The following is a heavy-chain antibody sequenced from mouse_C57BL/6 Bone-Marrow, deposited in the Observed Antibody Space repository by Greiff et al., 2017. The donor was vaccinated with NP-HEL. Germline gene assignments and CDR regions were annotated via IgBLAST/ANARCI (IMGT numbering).Heavy chain of an antibody. J-gene: IGHJ3*01. D-gene: IGHD2-4*01. CDR3: ARYDYDGGGFAY. V-gene: IGHV1-55*01. CDR2: IYPGSGST. CDR1: GYTFTSYW. Sequence: QVHVKQPGAELVKPGASVKMSCKASGYTFTSYWITWVKQRPGQGLEWIGDIYPGSGSTNYNEKFKSKATLTVDTSSSTAYMQLSSLTSEDSAVYYCARYDYDGGGFAYWGQGTLVTVSA.